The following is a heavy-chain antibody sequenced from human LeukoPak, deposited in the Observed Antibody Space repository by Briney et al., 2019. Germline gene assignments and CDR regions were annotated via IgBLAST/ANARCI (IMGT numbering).Heavy chain of an antibody. CDR3: AKEKCSSTSCFPYFDY. D-gene: IGHD2-2*01. J-gene: IGHJ4*02. CDR1: GFTVSSNY. Sequence: PGGSLRLSCAASGFTVSSNYMSWVRQAPGKGLEWVSIIYSGGSTYYADSVKGRFTISRDNSKNTLYLQMNSLRAEDTAVYYCAKEKCSSTSCFPYFDYWGQGTLVTVSS. V-gene: IGHV3-53*01. CDR2: IYSGGST.